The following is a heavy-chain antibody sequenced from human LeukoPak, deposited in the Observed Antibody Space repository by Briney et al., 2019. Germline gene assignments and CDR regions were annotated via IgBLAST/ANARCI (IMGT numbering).Heavy chain of an antibody. CDR1: GFTFSSYG. D-gene: IGHD3-16*01. Sequence: GGSLRLSCAASGFTFSSYGMSWVRQAPGKGLEWVSAISGSGGSTYYADSVKGRFTISRDNAKNSLYLQMNSLRAEDTAVYYCARGLRSDAFDIWGQGTLVTVSS. CDR3: ARGLRSDAFDI. CDR2: ISGSGGST. J-gene: IGHJ3*02. V-gene: IGHV3-23*01.